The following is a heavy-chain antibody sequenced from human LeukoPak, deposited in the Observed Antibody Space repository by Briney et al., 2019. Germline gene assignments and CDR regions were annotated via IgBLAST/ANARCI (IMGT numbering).Heavy chain of an antibody. CDR2: INWNGGST. CDR1: GFTFDEYG. D-gene: IGHD3-3*01. J-gene: IGHJ4*02. V-gene: IGHV3-20*04. Sequence: GGSLRLSCAASGFTFDEYGMSWVRQAPGKGLEWVSGINWNGGSTGYADSVKGRFTISRDNSKNTLYLQMNSLRAEDTAVYYCANAIFGVVAFDYWGQGTLVTVSS. CDR3: ANAIFGVVAFDY.